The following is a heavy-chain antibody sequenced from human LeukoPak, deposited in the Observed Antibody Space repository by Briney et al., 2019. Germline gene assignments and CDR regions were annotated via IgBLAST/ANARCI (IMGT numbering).Heavy chain of an antibody. J-gene: IGHJ4*02. CDR1: GYSFNDYY. CDR2: INPNSGRT. D-gene: IGHD3-9*01. Sequence: ASVKVSCKTSGYSFNDYYLHWVRQAPGQGLEWMGWINPNSGRTHYAPKFRGRVTLTTDTSITTAYMELSSLISGDTALYYCARDSSDILTGYYHFWGQGTLVTVSS. V-gene: IGHV1-2*02. CDR3: ARDSSDILTGYYHF.